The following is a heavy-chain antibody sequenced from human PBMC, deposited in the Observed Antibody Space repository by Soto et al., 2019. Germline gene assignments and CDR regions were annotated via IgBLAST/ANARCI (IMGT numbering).Heavy chain of an antibody. Sequence: QVQLVESGGGVVQPGRSLRLSCAASGFTFSSFGMHWVRQAPGKGLEWVAVASYDGSYKYYADSVKGRFTISRDNSKNTRYLQMNSLRAEETAVYYCATEPSVVATSPNFDYWGQGTLVTVSS. D-gene: IGHD5-12*01. V-gene: IGHV3-30*03. CDR1: GFTFSSFG. CDR2: ASYDGSYK. J-gene: IGHJ4*02. CDR3: ATEPSVVATSPNFDY.